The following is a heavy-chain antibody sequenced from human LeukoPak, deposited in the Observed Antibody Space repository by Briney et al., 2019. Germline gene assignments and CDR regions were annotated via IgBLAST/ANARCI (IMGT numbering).Heavy chain of an antibody. V-gene: IGHV3-23*01. CDR1: GFTFSSYG. CDR2: ISGSGGST. J-gene: IGHJ3*02. D-gene: IGHD3-10*01. Sequence: PGGTLRLSCAASGFTFSSYGMSWVRQAPGKGLEWVSAISGSGGSTYYADSVKGRFTISRDNSKNTLYLQMNSLRAEDTAVYYCAETYGSGSYHTHSDAFDIWGQGTMVTVSS. CDR3: AETYGSGSYHTHSDAFDI.